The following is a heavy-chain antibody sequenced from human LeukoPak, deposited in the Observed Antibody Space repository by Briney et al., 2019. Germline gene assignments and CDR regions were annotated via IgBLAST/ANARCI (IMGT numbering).Heavy chain of an antibody. CDR3: ARDGGGWGYYFDF. CDR2: IKEDGSAK. CDR1: GFTFSRYW. D-gene: IGHD2-21*01. J-gene: IGHJ4*02. V-gene: IGHV3-7*01. Sequence: GGSLRLSCAASGFTFSRYWASWVRQAPGKGLEWVANIKEDGSAKYYVDSVKGRFTISRDNAENSLYLQMNSLRAEDTAVYYCARDGGGWGYYFDFWGQGTLVTVSS.